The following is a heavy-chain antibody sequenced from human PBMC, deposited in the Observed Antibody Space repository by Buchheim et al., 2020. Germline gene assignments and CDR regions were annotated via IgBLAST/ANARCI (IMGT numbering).Heavy chain of an antibody. D-gene: IGHD6-6*01. CDR3: AVILAARPN. Sequence: EVQLVESGGGLVQPGGSLRLSCAASGFTFSSFWMHWVRQAPGKGLVWVSKIKSDGTITEYADSVKGRFTISRDNAKNTLYLQMNSLRVEDTAVYYCAVILAARPNWGQGTL. V-gene: IGHV3-74*03. CDR2: IKSDGTIT. CDR1: GFTFSSFW. J-gene: IGHJ4*02.